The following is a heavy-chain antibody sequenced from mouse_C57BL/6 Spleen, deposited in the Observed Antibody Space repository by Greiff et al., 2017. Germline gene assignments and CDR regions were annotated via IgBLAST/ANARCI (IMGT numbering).Heavy chain of an antibody. CDR1: GFNIKDDY. D-gene: IGHD6-2*01. CDR2: IDPENGDT. J-gene: IGHJ4*01. V-gene: IGHV14-4*01. Sequence: EVQLVESGAELVRPGASVKLSCTASGFNIKDDYMHWVKQRPEQGLEWIGWIDPENGDTEYASKFQGKATITADTASNTAYLHLSSLTSEDAAVYYCTTDTAVSSWAMDYWGQGTSVTVSS. CDR3: TTDTAVSSWAMDY.